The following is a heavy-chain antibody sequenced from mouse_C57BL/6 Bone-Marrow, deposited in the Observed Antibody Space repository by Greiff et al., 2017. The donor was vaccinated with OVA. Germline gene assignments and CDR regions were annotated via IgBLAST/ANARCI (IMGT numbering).Heavy chain of an antibody. CDR3: ARIYYGNYGRYFDV. V-gene: IGHV2-9-1*01. J-gene: IGHJ1*03. CDR2: IWTGGGT. CDR1: GFSLTSYA. D-gene: IGHD2-1*01. Sequence: VQGVESGPGLVAPSQSLSITCTVSGFSLTSYAISWVRQPPGKGLEWLGVIWTGGGTNYNSALKSRLSISKDNSKSQVFLKMNSLQTDDTARYYCARIYYGNYGRYFDVWGTGTTVTVSS.